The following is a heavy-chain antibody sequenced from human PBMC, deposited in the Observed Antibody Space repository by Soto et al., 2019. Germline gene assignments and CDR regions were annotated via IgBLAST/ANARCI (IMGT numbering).Heavy chain of an antibody. D-gene: IGHD2-2*01. V-gene: IGHV1-18*01. Sequence: QVQLVQSGGEVKRPGASVKVSCKTSGYTFSTSGITWVRQSPGQPLEWLGWISLYSDGTNYAQKFQGRVSMTTDTSTTPAYMELRSLRSDDTSVYYWARVVPGAESWFGPWGQGTLVTVSS. CDR3: ARVVPGAESWFGP. CDR1: GYTFSTSG. J-gene: IGHJ5*02. CDR2: ISLYSDGT.